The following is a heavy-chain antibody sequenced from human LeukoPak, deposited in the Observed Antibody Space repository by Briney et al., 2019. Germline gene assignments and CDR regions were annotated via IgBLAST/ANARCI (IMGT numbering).Heavy chain of an antibody. CDR1: GGSISNYY. J-gene: IGHJ6*02. CDR3: ARAPYDILTGYYFYYYGMDV. CDR2: IYYSGST. Sequence: SETLSLTCTASGGSISNYYWNWIRQPPGKGLEWIGYIYYSGSTNYNPSLKSRVTISVDTSKNQFSLKLSSVTAADTAVYYCARAPYDILTGYYFYYYGMDVWGQGTTVTVSS. V-gene: IGHV4-59*01. D-gene: IGHD3-9*01.